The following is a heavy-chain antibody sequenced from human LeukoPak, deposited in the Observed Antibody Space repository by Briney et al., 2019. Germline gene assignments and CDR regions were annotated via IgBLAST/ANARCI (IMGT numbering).Heavy chain of an antibody. J-gene: IGHJ4*02. Sequence: GESLKISCKGSGYSFTSYWIGWVRQMPEKGLEWMGIIYPGDSDTRYSPSFQGQVTFSDDKSISTAYLQWSSLKASDTAMYYCARRSSIATPLFDYWGQGTLVTVSS. CDR2: IYPGDSDT. D-gene: IGHD6-6*01. CDR3: ARRSSIATPLFDY. CDR1: GYSFTSYW. V-gene: IGHV5-51*01.